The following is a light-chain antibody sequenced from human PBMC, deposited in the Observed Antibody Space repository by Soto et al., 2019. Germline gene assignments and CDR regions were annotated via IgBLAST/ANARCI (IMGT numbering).Light chain of an antibody. V-gene: IGLV2-14*01. CDR3: SPYTSTTTTV. CDR1: SSDVGGYHY. J-gene: IGLJ1*01. Sequence: QSALTQPASVSGSPGQSITISCTGTSSDVGGYHYVSWYQQHPGKAPKLMIYEVSNRPSGVSNRFSGSKSGNTASLTISGLQAEDEADYYCSPYTSTTTTVFATGPKATVL. CDR2: EVS.